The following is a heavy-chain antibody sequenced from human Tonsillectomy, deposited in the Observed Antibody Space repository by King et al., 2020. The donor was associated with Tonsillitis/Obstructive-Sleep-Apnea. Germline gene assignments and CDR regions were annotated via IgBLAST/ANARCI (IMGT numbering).Heavy chain of an antibody. J-gene: IGHJ6*03. CDR2: ISGSGGST. CDR1: GFTFSSYA. CDR3: ATDWGEAAGAYYYYMDV. Sequence: VQLVESGGGLVQPGGSLRLSCAASGFTFSSYAMSWVRQAPGKGLEWVSAISGSGGSTYYADSVKGRFTISRDNSKNTLYLQMNSLRAEDTAVFYCATDWGEAAGAYYYYMDVWGKGTTVTVSS. D-gene: IGHD6-13*01. V-gene: IGHV3-23*04.